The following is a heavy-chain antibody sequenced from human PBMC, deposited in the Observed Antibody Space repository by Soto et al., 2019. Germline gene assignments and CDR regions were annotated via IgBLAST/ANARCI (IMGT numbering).Heavy chain of an antibody. CDR2: MDPNSGST. V-gene: IGHV1-8*01. Sequence: QAQLVQSGAEVKKPGASVKVSCKASGYTFTSYDINWVRQAPGQGLEWLGWMDPNSGSTGYAQNFQGRVTMTRNISINTAHMELSSLRSEGTAVYYCARERKFDFWRKGLDVWGQGTTVTVSS. D-gene: IGHD3-3*01. CDR3: ARERKFDFWRKGLDV. CDR1: GYTFTSYD. J-gene: IGHJ6*02.